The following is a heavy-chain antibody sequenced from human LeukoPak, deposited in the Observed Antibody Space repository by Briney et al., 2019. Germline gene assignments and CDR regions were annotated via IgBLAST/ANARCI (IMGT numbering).Heavy chain of an antibody. V-gene: IGHV1-18*01. Sequence: ASVKVSCKASGYTFTSYGISWVRQAPGQGLEWMGWTSAYNGNTNYAQKLQGRVTMTTDTSTSTAYMELRSLRSDDTAVYYCARAEFTDYYDSSGAYYFDYWGQGTLVTVSS. CDR3: ARAEFTDYYDSSGAYYFDY. J-gene: IGHJ4*02. D-gene: IGHD3-22*01. CDR2: TSAYNGNT. CDR1: GYTFTSYG.